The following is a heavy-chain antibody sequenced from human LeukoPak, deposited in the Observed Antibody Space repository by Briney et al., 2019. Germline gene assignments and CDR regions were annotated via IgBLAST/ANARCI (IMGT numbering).Heavy chain of an antibody. CDR1: GGTFSSYA. Sequence: SVKVSCKASGGTFSSYAISWVRQAPGQGLEWMGRIIPILGIANYAQKFQGRVTITADKSTSTAYMELSSLRSEDTAVYYCASTAPLKLHSSRIDYWGQGTLVTVSS. V-gene: IGHV1-69*04. CDR3: ASTAPLKLHSSRIDY. J-gene: IGHJ4*02. CDR2: IIPILGIA. D-gene: IGHD6-13*01.